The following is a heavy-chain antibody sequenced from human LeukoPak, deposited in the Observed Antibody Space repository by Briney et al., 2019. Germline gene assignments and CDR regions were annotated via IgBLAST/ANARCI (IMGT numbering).Heavy chain of an antibody. CDR3: ARTGETYYDILTGYSPPNYYYGMDV. J-gene: IGHJ6*02. CDR2: ISSSGSTI. Sequence: GGSLRLSCAASGFTFSSYEMNWVRQAPGKGLEWVSYISSSGSTIYYADSVKGRFTISRDNAKNSLYLQMNSLRAEDTAVYYCARTGETYYDILTGYSPPNYYYGMDVWGQGTTVTVSS. V-gene: IGHV3-48*03. D-gene: IGHD3-9*01. CDR1: GFTFSSYE.